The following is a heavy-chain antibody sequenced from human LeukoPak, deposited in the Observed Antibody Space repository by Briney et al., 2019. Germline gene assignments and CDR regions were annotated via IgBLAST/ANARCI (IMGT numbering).Heavy chain of an antibody. D-gene: IGHD5-12*01. J-gene: IGHJ4*02. CDR3: ARGIRVDGHYFDY. CDR2: IYYSGST. V-gene: IGHV4-39*01. Sequence: PSETLSLTCTVSGGSISSSSYYWGWIRQPPGKGLEWIGSIYYSGSTYYNPSLKSRVTISVDTSKNQFSLKLSSVTAADTAVYYCARGIRVDGHYFDYWGQGTLVTVSS. CDR1: GGSISSSSYY.